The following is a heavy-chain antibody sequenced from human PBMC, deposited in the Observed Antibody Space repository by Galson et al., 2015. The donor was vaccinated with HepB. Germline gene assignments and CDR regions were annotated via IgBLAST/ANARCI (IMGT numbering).Heavy chain of an antibody. Sequence: SLRLSCAASGFTFSSYWMHWVRQAPGKGLVWVSRINSDGSSTSYADSVKGRFTISRDNAKNTLYLQMNSLRAEVTAVYYCAREGVGARGGVDVWGQGTTVTVSS. CDR1: GFTFSSYW. CDR3: AREGVGARGGVDV. V-gene: IGHV3-74*01. CDR2: INSDGSST. J-gene: IGHJ6*02. D-gene: IGHD1-26*01.